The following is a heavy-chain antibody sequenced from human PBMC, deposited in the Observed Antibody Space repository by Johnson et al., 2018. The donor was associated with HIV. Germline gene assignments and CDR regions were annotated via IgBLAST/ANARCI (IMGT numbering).Heavy chain of an antibody. D-gene: IGHD6-19*01. CDR1: GFTFSSYA. CDR3: GRDREGLRQWLARGFGAFNI. J-gene: IGHJ3*02. CDR2: ISSNGGST. V-gene: IGHV3-64*01. Sequence: VQLVESGGGLVQPGGSLRLSCAASGFTFSSYAMHWVRQAPGKGLEYVSAISSNGGSTYYANSVKGRFTISRANSKNTLYLQMNSLRVEDTAVYYCGRDREGLRQWLARGFGAFNIWGQGAMLTVSS.